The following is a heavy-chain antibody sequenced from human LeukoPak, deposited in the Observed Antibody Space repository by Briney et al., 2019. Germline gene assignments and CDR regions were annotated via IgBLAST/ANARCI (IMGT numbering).Heavy chain of an antibody. CDR1: GGSFSGYY. V-gene: IGHV4-59*01. Sequence: SETLSLTCAVYGGSFSGYYWSWIRQPPGKGLEWIGYIHFSGSTDYNPSLKSRVTISVDTSKNQFSLKLSPVTAADTAVYYCARAFWGSGIDYWGQGTLVTVSS. D-gene: IGHD3-16*01. CDR2: IHFSGST. CDR3: ARAFWGSGIDY. J-gene: IGHJ4*02.